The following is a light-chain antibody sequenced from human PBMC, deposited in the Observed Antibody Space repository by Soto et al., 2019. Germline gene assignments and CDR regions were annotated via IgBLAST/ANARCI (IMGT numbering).Light chain of an antibody. CDR3: QQCDGSPRLT. J-gene: IGKJ4*01. CDR1: QSVSSSY. CDR2: GAS. Sequence: EIVLTQSPGTLSLSPGERATLSCRASQSVSSSYLAWYQQKPGQAPRLLIYGASSRATGIPDRFSGSGSWTDFTLTINRLEPEDFSVYYWQQCDGSPRLTCGGGTKVEIK. V-gene: IGKV3-20*01.